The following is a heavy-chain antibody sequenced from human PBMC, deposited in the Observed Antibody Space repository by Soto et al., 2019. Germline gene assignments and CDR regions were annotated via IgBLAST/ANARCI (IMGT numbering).Heavy chain of an antibody. CDR1: GFTFSSYA. CDR2: ISGSGGST. Sequence: EVQLLESGGGLVQPGGSLRLSCAASGFTFSSYAMSWVRQAPGKGLEWVSAISGSGGSTYYADSVKGRFTISRDNSENTLYLQMHSLRAEDTAVYYCANPGLGWEVPLDYWGQGTLVTVSS. CDR3: ANPGLGWEVPLDY. V-gene: IGHV3-23*01. D-gene: IGHD1-26*01. J-gene: IGHJ4*02.